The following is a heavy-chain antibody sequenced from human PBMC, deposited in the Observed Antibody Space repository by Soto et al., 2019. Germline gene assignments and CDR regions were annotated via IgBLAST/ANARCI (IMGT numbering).Heavy chain of an antibody. Sequence: QVQLVESGGGMVQPGRSLRLSCAASGFTFSSYAMHWVRQAPGKGLEWVAVISYDGSNKYYADSVKGRFTISRDNSKNTLYLQMNSLRAEDTAVYYRPRPLWRNDYNWGYFDLWGRRTLFTVSS. V-gene: IGHV3-30-3*01. J-gene: IGHJ2*01. CDR1: GFTFSSYA. D-gene: IGHD4-4*01. CDR2: ISYDGSNK. CDR3: PRPLWRNDYNWGYFDL.